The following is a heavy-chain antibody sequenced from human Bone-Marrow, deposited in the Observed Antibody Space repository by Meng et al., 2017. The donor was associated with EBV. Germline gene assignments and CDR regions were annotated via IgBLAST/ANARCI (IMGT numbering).Heavy chain of an antibody. CDR2: IYHSGST. V-gene: IGHV4-4*02. Sequence: QVSGPGLVKRSGARALTCAVSAGSISSSNWWSWVRQPPGKGLEWIGEIYHSGSTSYNPSLESRVTISVDKSKNQVALKLSSVTAADTAVYYCAQRERWGLDPWGKGTLVTVSS. J-gene: IGHJ5*02. D-gene: IGHD3-16*01. CDR1: AGSISSSNW. CDR3: AQRERWGLDP.